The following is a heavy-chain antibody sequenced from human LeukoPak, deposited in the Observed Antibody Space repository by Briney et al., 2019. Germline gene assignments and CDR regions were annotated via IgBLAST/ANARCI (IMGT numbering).Heavy chain of an antibody. CDR2: ISYDGSNK. Sequence: GGSLRLSCAASGFTFSSYGMHWVRQAPGKGLEWVAVISYDGSNKYYADSVKGRFTISRDNSKNTLYLQMNSLIAEDTAVYYCAKPYYDSSGYLLHFDYWGQGTLVTVSS. CDR3: AKPYYDSSGYLLHFDY. CDR1: GFTFSSYG. J-gene: IGHJ4*02. V-gene: IGHV3-30*18. D-gene: IGHD3-22*01.